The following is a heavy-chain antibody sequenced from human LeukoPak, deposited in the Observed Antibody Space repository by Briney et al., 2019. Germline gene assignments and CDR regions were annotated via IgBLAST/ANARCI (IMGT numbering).Heavy chain of an antibody. Sequence: PGRSLRLSCAASGFTFSSYWMSWVRQAPGKGLEWVANIKQDGSEKYYVDSVKGRFTISRDNAKNSLYLQMNSLRAEDTAVYYCARIGPYGSGSYYPGYWGQGTLVTVSP. V-gene: IGHV3-7*01. J-gene: IGHJ4*02. D-gene: IGHD3-10*01. CDR3: ARIGPYGSGSYYPGY. CDR1: GFTFSSYW. CDR2: IKQDGSEK.